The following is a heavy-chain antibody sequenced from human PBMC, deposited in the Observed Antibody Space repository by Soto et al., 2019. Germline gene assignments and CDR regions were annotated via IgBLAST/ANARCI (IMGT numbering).Heavy chain of an antibody. CDR2: IYSDGSA. D-gene: IGHD3-22*01. CDR3: ARVSNDYDGSGHFDY. V-gene: IGHV3-53*01. CDR1: GFTVSRNY. J-gene: IGHJ4*02. Sequence: EVQLVESGGGLIQPGGSLRLSCAASGFTVSRNYITWVRQAPGKGLEWVSIIYSDGSAYYADSVKGRFTISRDKSKNTLYLQINSLRAEDMATYYCARVSNDYDGSGHFDYWGQGTLVTVSS.